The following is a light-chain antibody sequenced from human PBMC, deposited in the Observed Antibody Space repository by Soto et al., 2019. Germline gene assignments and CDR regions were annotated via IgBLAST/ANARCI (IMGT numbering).Light chain of an antibody. Sequence: DIQLTQSPSPLSASVGDRVTITCRASESVTIWLAWYQQKPGKAPRLLIYDASTLEGGVPSRFSASGSGTEFTLTISSLQPDDFATYYCEQYDSRSPWTFGQGTRWIS. CDR2: DAS. V-gene: IGKV1-5*01. CDR1: ESVTIW. J-gene: IGKJ1*01. CDR3: EQYDSRSPWT.